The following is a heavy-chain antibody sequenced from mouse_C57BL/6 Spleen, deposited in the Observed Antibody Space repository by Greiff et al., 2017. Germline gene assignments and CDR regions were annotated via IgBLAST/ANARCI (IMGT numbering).Heavy chain of an antibody. D-gene: IGHD3-3*01. V-gene: IGHV5-17*01. CDR3: TRKGCDVDY. Sequence: EVMLVESGGGLVKPGGSLKLSCAASGFTFSDYGMHWVRQAPEKGLEWVAYISSGSSTIYYEDAVKGRFTISSDNDTNTLFLQITRLRAEYTAMYCCTRKGCDVDYWGQGTTLTVSS. CDR2: ISSGSSTI. CDR1: GFTFSDYG. J-gene: IGHJ2*01.